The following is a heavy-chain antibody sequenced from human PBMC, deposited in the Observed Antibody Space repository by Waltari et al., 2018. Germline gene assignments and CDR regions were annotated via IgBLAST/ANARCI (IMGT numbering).Heavy chain of an antibody. CDR3: ARVNRPYSSGWNPFDS. D-gene: IGHD6-19*01. V-gene: IGHV3-30-3*01. CDR2: MSSDGGSK. J-gene: IGHJ4*02. CDR1: GFTFSDYA. Sequence: QVQLVESGGGVVQPGKSLRLSCAASGFTFSDYAMHWVRQAPGKGLKWVAVMSSDGGSKFYAASVKGRFIISRGKSKNTLYLQMNNLRVDDTAVYYCARVNRPYSSGWNPFDSWGQGTLVTVSS.